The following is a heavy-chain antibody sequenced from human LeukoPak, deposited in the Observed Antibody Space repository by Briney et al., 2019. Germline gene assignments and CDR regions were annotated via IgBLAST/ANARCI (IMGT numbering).Heavy chain of an antibody. J-gene: IGHJ4*02. V-gene: IGHV4-30-2*01. Sequence: SQTLSLTCTVSGGSISSGGYYWSWIRQPPGKGLEWIGYTYHSGSTYYNPSLKSRVTISVDRSKNQFSLKLSSVTAADTAVYYCARDSVKDYYGSGSHFDYWGQGTLVTVSS. CDR1: GGSISSGGYY. CDR3: ARDSVKDYYGSGSHFDY. D-gene: IGHD3-10*01. CDR2: TYHSGST.